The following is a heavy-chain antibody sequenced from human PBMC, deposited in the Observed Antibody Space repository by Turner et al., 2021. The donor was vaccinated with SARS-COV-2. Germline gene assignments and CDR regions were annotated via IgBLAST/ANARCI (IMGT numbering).Heavy chain of an antibody. V-gene: IGHV3-30*03. CDR1: GFTFSTCA. D-gene: IGHD2-21*02. CDR3: ARDLSGGRCGGDCYSSVLLY. Sequence: QVQLMESGGGVVQPGRSLRLSCAASGFTFSTCAMQWVRLAPGKGLEWVAVISYDGDNNYYAASVKGRFTISRDNSKNTVYLQMNSLRADDTGVYYCARDLSGGRCGGDCYSSVLLYWCQGTLVTVSS. J-gene: IGHJ4*02. CDR2: ISYDGDNN.